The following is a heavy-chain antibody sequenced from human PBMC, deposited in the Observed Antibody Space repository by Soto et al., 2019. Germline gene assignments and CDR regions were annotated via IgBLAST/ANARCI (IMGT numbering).Heavy chain of an antibody. CDR2: IIPIFGTA. D-gene: IGHD6-19*01. CDR3: ATGEIPTGYSSGWHHDAFDI. J-gene: IGHJ3*02. Sequence: GASVKVSCKASGGTFSSYAISWVRQAPGQGLEWMGGIIPIFGTANYAQKFQGRVTITADESTSTAYMELSSLRSEDTAVYYCATGEIPTGYSSGWHHDAFDIWGQGTMVTVSS. V-gene: IGHV1-69*13. CDR1: GGTFSSYA.